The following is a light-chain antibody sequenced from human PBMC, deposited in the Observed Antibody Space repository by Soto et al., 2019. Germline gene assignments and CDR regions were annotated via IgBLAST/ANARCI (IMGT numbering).Light chain of an antibody. CDR1: QSVSRY. CDR2: DVS. V-gene: IGKV3-11*01. Sequence: EIVLTQFPATLSLSPGETVTLSCRASQSVSRYLAWYQQKPGQAPRLLIYDVSTRATGIPARFSGSESGTDFTLTITSLEPEDFAVYSCQQRSDWPITFGQGTRLEIK. J-gene: IGKJ5*01. CDR3: QQRSDWPIT.